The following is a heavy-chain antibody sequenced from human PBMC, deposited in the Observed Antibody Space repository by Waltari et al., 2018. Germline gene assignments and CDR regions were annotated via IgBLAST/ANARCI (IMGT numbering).Heavy chain of an antibody. Sequence: QVQLQQWGAGLLKPSETLSLTCAVYGGSFSGYYWSWIRQPPGKGLEWIGEINHSGSTHSNPALKSRVTISVDTSKNQFSLKLSSVTAADTAVYYGARGRRGRYYDSSGLGYWGQGTLVTVSS. V-gene: IGHV4-34*01. D-gene: IGHD3-22*01. CDR3: ARGRRGRYYDSSGLGY. J-gene: IGHJ4*02. CDR1: GGSFSGYY. CDR2: INHSGST.